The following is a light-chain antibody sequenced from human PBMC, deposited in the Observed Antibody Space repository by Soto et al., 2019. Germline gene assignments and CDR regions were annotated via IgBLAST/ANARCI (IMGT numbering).Light chain of an antibody. CDR3: HQYGGAPFT. CDR2: GPS. CDR1: QNVYINS. J-gene: IGKJ3*01. V-gene: IGKV3-20*01. Sequence: PGESATLSCRASQNVYINSLAWFQQKPGQTPRLLIYGPSTRAAGVPDRFTGSGSGADFALTITSLEPEDFAMYYCHQYGGAPFTFGPGTRV.